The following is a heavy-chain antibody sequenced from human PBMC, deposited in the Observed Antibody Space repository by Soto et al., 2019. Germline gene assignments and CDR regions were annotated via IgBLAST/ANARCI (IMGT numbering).Heavy chain of an antibody. Sequence: SETLSLTCAVSGGSFSAYHWTWIRQTPGKGLEWIGEISHSGSTNYKPSLKSRVTISADPSKKQFSLNLTSMTAADSGVYYCARGECSSNYCFTRWALDIWG. CDR2: ISHSGST. CDR1: GGSFSAYH. V-gene: IGHV4-34*01. CDR3: ARGECSSNYCFTRWALDI. D-gene: IGHD2-2*01. J-gene: IGHJ3*02.